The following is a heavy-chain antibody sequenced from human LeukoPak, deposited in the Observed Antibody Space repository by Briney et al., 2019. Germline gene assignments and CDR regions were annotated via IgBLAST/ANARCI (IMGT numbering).Heavy chain of an antibody. J-gene: IGHJ4*02. V-gene: IGHV3-74*01. Sequence: PGGSLRLSCAASGFTFSSYWMHWVRQAPGKGLVWVSRINSDGSSTSYADSVKGRFTISRDNAKNTLYLQMNSLRAEDTAVYYCARVDIEEWELHQDDYWGQGTLVTVSS. CDR1: GFTFSSYW. CDR2: INSDGSST. D-gene: IGHD1-26*01. CDR3: ARVDIEEWELHQDDY.